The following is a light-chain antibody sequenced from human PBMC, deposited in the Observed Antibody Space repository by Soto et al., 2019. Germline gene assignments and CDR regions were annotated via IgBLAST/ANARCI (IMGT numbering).Light chain of an antibody. J-gene: IGLJ1*01. V-gene: IGLV8-61*01. Sequence: QTVMTQEPSFSVSPGGTVTLTCGFNSGSVSASSYPSWYQQTPGQTPRTLIYSTNNRSSGVPDRFSGSILGNKAALTITGAQADDESHYYCALYMGSGIYVFGTGTKVTVL. CDR2: STN. CDR3: ALYMGSGIYV. CDR1: SGSVSASSY.